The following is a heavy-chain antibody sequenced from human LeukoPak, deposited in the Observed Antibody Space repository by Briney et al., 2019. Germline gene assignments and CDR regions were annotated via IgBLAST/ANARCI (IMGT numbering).Heavy chain of an antibody. V-gene: IGHV4-39*01. D-gene: IGHD1-26*01. CDR2: IYYSGST. CDR3: ARRELPPGPFDY. CDR1: GFPFSSYAMH. J-gene: IGHJ4*02. Sequence: TGGSLRLSCSASGFPFSSYAMHWVRQPPGKGLEWIGSIYYSGSTYYNPSLKSRVTISVDTSKNQFSLKLSSVTAADTAVYYCARRELPPGPFDYWGQGTLVTVSS.